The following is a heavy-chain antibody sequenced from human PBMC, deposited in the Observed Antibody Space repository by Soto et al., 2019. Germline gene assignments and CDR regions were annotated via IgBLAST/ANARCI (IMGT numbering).Heavy chain of an antibody. D-gene: IGHD3-10*01. V-gene: IGHV1-69*13. CDR2: IIPIFGTA. CDR3: ARVVWFGEVRPPMKNWFDP. CDR1: GGTFSSYA. Sequence: ASVKVSCTASGGTFSSYAISWVRQAPGQGLEWMGGIIPIFGTANYAQKFQGRVTITADESTSTAYMELSSLRSEDTAVYYCARVVWFGEVRPPMKNWFDPWGQGTLVTVSS. J-gene: IGHJ5*02.